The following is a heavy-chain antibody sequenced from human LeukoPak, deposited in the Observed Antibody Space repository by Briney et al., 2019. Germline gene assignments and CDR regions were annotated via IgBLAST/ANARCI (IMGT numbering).Heavy chain of an antibody. V-gene: IGHV1-8*01. J-gene: IGHJ4*02. CDR1: GYTFTSYD. CDR2: MNPGSGNT. Sequence: ASVKVSCKASGYTFTSYDINWVRQATGQGPEWMGWMNPGSGNTGYAQRFQGRVTMTRDTSMNTAYLELSSLRSEDTAVYYCARDRSYSHRGDYFDYWGQGTLVTVSS. CDR3: ARDRSYSHRGDYFDY. D-gene: IGHD4-11*01.